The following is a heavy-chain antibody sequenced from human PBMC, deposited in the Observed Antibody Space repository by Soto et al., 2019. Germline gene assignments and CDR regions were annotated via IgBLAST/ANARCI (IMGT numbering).Heavy chain of an antibody. CDR1: GYTFTDYY. V-gene: IGHV1-2*02. CDR2: INPNSGAT. Sequence: ASVKVSCKASGYTFTDYYLHWVRQAPGQGLECMGWINPNSGATNYAQKFQGRVTITADESTSTAYMELSSLRSEDTAVYYCANSKPLNWFDPWGQGTLVTVSS. J-gene: IGHJ5*02. CDR3: ANSKPLNWFDP. D-gene: IGHD4-4*01.